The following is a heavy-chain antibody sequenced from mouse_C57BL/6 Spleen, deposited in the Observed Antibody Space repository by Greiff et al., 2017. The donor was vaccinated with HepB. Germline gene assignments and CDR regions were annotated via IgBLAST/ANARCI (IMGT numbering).Heavy chain of an antibody. CDR2: ISSGSSTI. D-gene: IGHD1-1*01. V-gene: IGHV5-17*01. J-gene: IGHJ2*01. CDR3: AREIYYYGRRDFDY. Sequence: EVMLVESGGGLVKPGGSLKLSCAASGFTFSDYGMHWVRQAPEKGLEWVAYISSGSSTIYYADTVKGRFTISRDNAKNTLFLHMTSLRSEDTAMYYCAREIYYYGRRDFDYWGQGTTLTVSS. CDR1: GFTFSDYG.